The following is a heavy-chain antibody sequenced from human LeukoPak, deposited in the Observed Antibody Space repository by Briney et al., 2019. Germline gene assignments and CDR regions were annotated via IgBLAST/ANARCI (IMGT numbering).Heavy chain of an antibody. Sequence: GGSLRLSCAASGFTFDDYAMPWVRQAPGKGLEWVSGISWNSGSIGYADSVKGRFTISRDNAKNSLYLQMNSLRAEDTALYYCAKDFNYDFWSGYHYWGQGTLVTVSS. D-gene: IGHD3-3*01. CDR1: GFTFDDYA. CDR2: ISWNSGSI. J-gene: IGHJ4*02. CDR3: AKDFNYDFWSGYHY. V-gene: IGHV3-9*01.